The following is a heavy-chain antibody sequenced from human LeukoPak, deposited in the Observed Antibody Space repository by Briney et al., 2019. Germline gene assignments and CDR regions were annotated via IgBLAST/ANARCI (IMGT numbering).Heavy chain of an antibody. J-gene: IGHJ3*02. V-gene: IGHV1-2*04. CDR2: INPNSGGT. Sequence: GASVKVSCKASGYTFTGYYMHWVRQAPGQGLEWMGRINPNSGGTNYAQKFQGWVTMTRDTSISTAYMELSRLRSDDTAVYYCARGGYYVSSGHDAFDIWGQGTMVTVSS. CDR1: GYTFTGYY. D-gene: IGHD3-22*01. CDR3: ARGGYYVSSGHDAFDI.